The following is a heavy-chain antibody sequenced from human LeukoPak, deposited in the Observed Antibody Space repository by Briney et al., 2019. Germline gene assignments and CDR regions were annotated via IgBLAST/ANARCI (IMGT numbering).Heavy chain of an antibody. CDR2: IHYDGRT. CDR3: ARPPKGGAPPLHH. Sequence: SETLSLTCTVSGASMSGQHWSWIRQAPGKGLEWIAWIHYDGRTNYNLSLKSRLSLSVDTSTNQFSLGLNSVTAADTAVYFCARPPKGGAPPLHHWGPG. CDR1: GASMSGQH. J-gene: IGHJ1*01. V-gene: IGHV4-59*08. D-gene: IGHD3-10*01.